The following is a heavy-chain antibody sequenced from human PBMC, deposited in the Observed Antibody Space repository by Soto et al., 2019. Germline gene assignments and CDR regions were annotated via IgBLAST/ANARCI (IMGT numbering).Heavy chain of an antibody. CDR3: ARIVTTSGYYYYYGMDV. Sequence: GGSLRLSCAASGFTFSSYWMHWVHQAPGKGLVWVSRINSDGSSTSYADSVKGRFTISRDNAKNTLYLQMNSLRAEDTAVYYCARIVTTSGYYYYYGMDVWGQGTTVTVSS. CDR1: GFTFSSYW. CDR2: INSDGSST. D-gene: IGHD4-17*01. V-gene: IGHV3-74*01. J-gene: IGHJ6*02.